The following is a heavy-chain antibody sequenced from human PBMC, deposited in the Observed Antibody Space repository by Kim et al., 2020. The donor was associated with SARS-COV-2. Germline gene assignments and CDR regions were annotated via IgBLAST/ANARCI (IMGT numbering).Heavy chain of an antibody. J-gene: IGHJ4*02. CDR1: GFTLSDYA. Sequence: GGSLRLSCVVSGFTLSDYAMHWVRQAPGKGLEYVSAISSNELGTYYADSVKGRFTIFRDVSRNTLYLQMGSLRPDDKALYYCAREARNNAAYDYLDYWGQGTQVSVSS. CDR2: ISSNELGT. CDR3: AREARNNAAYDYLDY. D-gene: IGHD2-8*01. V-gene: IGHV3-64*02.